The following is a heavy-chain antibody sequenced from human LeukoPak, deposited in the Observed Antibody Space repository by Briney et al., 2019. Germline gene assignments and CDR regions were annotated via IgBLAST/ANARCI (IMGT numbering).Heavy chain of an antibody. CDR2: IYYSGST. CDR3: ARDTNGSGNFDY. CDR1: GGSISSGDYY. J-gene: IGHJ4*02. D-gene: IGHD1-26*01. Sequence: SETLSLTRTVSGGSISSGDYYWSWIRQPPGEGLEWIGYIYYSGSTYYNPSLKSRVTISVDTSKNQFSLKLSSVTAADTAVYYCARDTNGSGNFDYWGQGTLVTVSS. V-gene: IGHV4-30-4*01.